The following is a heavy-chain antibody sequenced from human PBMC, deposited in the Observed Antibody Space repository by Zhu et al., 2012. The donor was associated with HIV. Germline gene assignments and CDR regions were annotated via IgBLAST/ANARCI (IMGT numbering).Heavy chain of an antibody. CDR1: GGSFSGYY. CDR2: INHSRTT. J-gene: IGHJ4*02. Sequence: QVQLQQWGAGLLKPSETLSLTCAVYGGSFSGYYWSWIRQSPGKGLEWIGEINHSRTTSHNPSLKSRVTVSVDTSKNQFSLKVHSVTAADTAVYFCARHVGHYDVLTWPIIRGTFDYWGQGTSVIVSX. D-gene: IGHD3-9*01. V-gene: IGHV4-34*02. CDR3: ARHVGHYDVLTWPIIRGTFDY.